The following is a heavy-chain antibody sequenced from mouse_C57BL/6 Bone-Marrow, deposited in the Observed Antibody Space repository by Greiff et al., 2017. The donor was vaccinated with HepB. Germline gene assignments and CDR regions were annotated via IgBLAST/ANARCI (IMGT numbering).Heavy chain of an antibody. CDR1: GYSITSGYD. CDR3: ARARFYYYAMDY. Sequence: VQLKQSGPGMVKPSQSLSLTCTVTGYSITSGYDWHWIRHFPGNKLEWMGYISYSGSTNYNPSLKSRISITHDTSKNHFFLKLNSVTTEDTATYYCARARFYYYAMDYWGQGTSVTVSS. CDR2: ISYSGST. J-gene: IGHJ4*01. V-gene: IGHV3-1*01.